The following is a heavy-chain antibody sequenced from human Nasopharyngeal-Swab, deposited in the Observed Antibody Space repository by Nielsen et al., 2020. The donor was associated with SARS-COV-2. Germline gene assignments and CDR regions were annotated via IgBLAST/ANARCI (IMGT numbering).Heavy chain of an antibody. CDR2: IWYDGSNK. D-gene: IGHD2-21*02. Sequence: GGSLRLSCAASGFTFSSYGMHWVRQAPGKGLEWVAPIWYDGSNKYYADSVKGRFTISRDNSKNTLYLQMNSLRAEDTAVYYCASAGGGGDWHWGQGTLVTVSS. V-gene: IGHV3-33*01. CDR1: GFTFSSYG. J-gene: IGHJ4*02. CDR3: ASAGGGGDWH.